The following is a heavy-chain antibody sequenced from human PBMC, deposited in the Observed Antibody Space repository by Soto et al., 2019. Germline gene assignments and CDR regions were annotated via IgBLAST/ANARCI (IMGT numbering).Heavy chain of an antibody. CDR1: GVTCIGYA. V-gene: IGHV3-64*01. CDR2: ISSNGGST. CDR3: ARGGSDFDY. Sequence: GGSLRLSCAASGVTCIGYAMRWVRQAPGKGLEYVSAISSNGGSTYYANSVKGRFTISRDNSKNTLYLQMGSLRAEDMAVYYCARGGSDFDYWGQGTLVTVSS. D-gene: IGHD1-26*01. J-gene: IGHJ4*02.